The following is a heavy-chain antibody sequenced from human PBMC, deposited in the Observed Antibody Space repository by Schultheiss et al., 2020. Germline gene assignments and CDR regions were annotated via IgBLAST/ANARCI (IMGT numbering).Heavy chain of an antibody. Sequence: SETLSLTCAVSGGSISSSHWWSWVRQPPGKGLEWIGEIYHSGSTNYNPSLKGRVTISLDKSKNQFSLKLSSVTAADTAVYYCARGSRATTYYYDSSGYYLVRIWDYWGQGTLVTVSS. J-gene: IGHJ4*02. CDR2: IYHSGST. V-gene: IGHV4-4*02. CDR3: ARGSRATTYYYDSSGYYLVRIWDY. CDR1: GGSISSSHW. D-gene: IGHD3-22*01.